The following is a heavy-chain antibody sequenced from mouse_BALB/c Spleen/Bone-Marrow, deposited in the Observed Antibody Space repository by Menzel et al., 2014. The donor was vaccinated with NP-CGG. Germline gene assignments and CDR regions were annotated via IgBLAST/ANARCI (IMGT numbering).Heavy chain of an antibody. D-gene: IGHD1-1*01. Sequence: DVMLVESGGGLVQPGGSLKLSCAASGFDFSRYWMSWVRQAPGKGLEWIGEINPDSRTINYSPSLKDKFIISRDNAKNTLYLRLNKVRSEDTALYYCARPDYYGYLNYWGQGTTLTVSS. CDR3: ARPDYYGYLNY. CDR1: GFDFSRYW. V-gene: IGHV4-1*02. CDR2: INPDSRTI. J-gene: IGHJ2*01.